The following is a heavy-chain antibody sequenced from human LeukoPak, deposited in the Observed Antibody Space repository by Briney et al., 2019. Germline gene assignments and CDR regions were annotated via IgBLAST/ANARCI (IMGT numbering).Heavy chain of an antibody. CDR1: GFSVSSNY. Sequence: GGSLRLSCAASGFSVSSNYMSWVRQAPGKGLEWVSLIHSGGSTNYADSVKGRFTISRDNSKNTLDLQMNSLRAEDTAVYYCAREITVVRGLMGYYHGMDVWGQGTTVTVSS. CDR3: AREITVVRGLMGYYHGMDV. J-gene: IGHJ6*02. V-gene: IGHV3-66*01. D-gene: IGHD3-10*01. CDR2: IHSGGST.